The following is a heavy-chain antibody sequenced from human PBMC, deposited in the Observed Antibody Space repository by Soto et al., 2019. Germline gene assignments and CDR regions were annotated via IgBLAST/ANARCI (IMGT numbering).Heavy chain of an antibody. CDR2: ISYDGSNK. D-gene: IGHD1-7*01. CDR1: GFTFSSYG. J-gene: IGHJ6*02. CDR3: ARDRELRTSSSMDV. Sequence: GGSLRLSCAASGFTFSSYGMHWVRQAPGKWLEWVAVISYDGSNKYYADSVKGRFTISRDNSKNTLYLQMNSLRAEDTAVYYCARDRELRTSSSMDVWGQGTTVTVSS. V-gene: IGHV3-30*03.